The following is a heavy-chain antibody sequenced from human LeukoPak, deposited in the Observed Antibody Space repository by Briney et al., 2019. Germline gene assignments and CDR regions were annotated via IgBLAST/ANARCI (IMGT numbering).Heavy chain of an antibody. V-gene: IGHV3-48*03. CDR3: GRGDYSSSWYLDH. Sequence: GGSLRLSCAASGFNFSSYEMIWVRQAPGKGLEWISYISTSGSTIYYGDSVEGRFTISRDNAKNSLYLQMSSLRAEDTAVYYCGRGDYSSSWYLDHWGQGTLVTVSS. J-gene: IGHJ4*02. D-gene: IGHD6-13*01. CDR1: GFNFSSYE. CDR2: ISTSGSTI.